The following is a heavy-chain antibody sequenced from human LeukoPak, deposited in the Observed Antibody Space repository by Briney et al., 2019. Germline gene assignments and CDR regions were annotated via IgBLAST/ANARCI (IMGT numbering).Heavy chain of an antibody. Sequence: ASVKVSCKASGGTSSSYAISWVRQAPGQGLEWMGGIIPIFGTANYAQKFQGRVTITADESTSTAYMELSSLRSEDTAVYYCARGDTPNYYDSSGYYYELDYWGQGTLVTVSS. CDR2: IIPIFGTA. D-gene: IGHD3-22*01. V-gene: IGHV1-69*13. J-gene: IGHJ4*02. CDR1: GGTSSSYA. CDR3: ARGDTPNYYDSSGYYYELDY.